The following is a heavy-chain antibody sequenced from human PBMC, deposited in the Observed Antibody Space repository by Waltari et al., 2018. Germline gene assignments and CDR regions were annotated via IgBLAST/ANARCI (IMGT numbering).Heavy chain of an antibody. J-gene: IGHJ4*02. CDR2: IRSKANSYAT. Sequence: EVQLVESGGGFVQPGGSMKLSCAASGFPFSGSAMRWVRQASGKGLEWVGRIRSKANSYATAYAASVKGRFTISRDDSKNTAYLQMNSLKTEDTAVYYCTTKPEDDYGGNSWRDYWGQGTLVTVSS. V-gene: IGHV3-73*01. D-gene: IGHD2-21*02. CDR3: TTKPEDDYGGNSWRDY. CDR1: GFPFSGSA.